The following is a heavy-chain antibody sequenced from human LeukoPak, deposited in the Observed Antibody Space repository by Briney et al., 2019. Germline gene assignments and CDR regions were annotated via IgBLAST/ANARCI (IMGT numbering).Heavy chain of an antibody. CDR3: ARLRFLEWLFPWFDP. Sequence: SETLSLTCTVSGGSISGQYWSWIRQPPGRGLEWIGYVSYSLNTKYNPSLKSRVTISVDTSKNQFSLKLNSMTAADTSVYYCARLRFLEWLFPWFDPWGQGTLVTVSS. CDR2: VSYSLNT. CDR1: GGSISGQY. J-gene: IGHJ5*02. D-gene: IGHD3-3*01. V-gene: IGHV4-59*08.